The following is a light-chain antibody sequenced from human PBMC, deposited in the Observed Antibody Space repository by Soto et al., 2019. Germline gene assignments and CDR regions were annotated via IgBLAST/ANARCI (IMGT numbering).Light chain of an antibody. Sequence: DIQMTQSPSSLSASVGDRVTITCQASQDINKYLNWFQQKSGRAPKLLIYDASYLDAGLPSRFSGSGSGTYFTLTISSLQPEDIATYYCQQYDNIPPTFSGGTKVEIK. CDR2: DAS. V-gene: IGKV1-33*01. J-gene: IGKJ4*01. CDR1: QDINKY. CDR3: QQYDNIPPT.